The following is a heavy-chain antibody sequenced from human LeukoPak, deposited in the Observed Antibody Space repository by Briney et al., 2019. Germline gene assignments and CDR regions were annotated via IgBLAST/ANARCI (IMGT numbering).Heavy chain of an antibody. J-gene: IGHJ6*02. CDR3: ARVNGYGSQIPYYYYGMDV. Sequence: GGSLRLSCAASGFTFSSYAMSWVRQAPGKGLEWVSAISGSGGSTYYADSVKGRFTISRDNSKNTLYLQMNSLRAEDTAVYYCARVNGYGSQIPYYYYGMDVWGQGTTVTVSS. CDR2: ISGSGGST. D-gene: IGHD5-12*01. CDR1: GFTFSSYA. V-gene: IGHV3-23*01.